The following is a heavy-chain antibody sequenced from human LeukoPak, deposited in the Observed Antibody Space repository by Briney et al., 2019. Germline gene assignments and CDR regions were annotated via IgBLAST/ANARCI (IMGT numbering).Heavy chain of an antibody. V-gene: IGHV3-23*01. CDR2: ISGSGGST. Sequence: GGTLRLSCAASGFTFSNHGMSWVRQAPGKGLEWVSGISGSGGSTYYADSVKGRFTISRDNTKNTLYLQMNSLRVEDTAVYYCARFLPFYYDSSGYWGQGTLVTVSS. CDR1: GFTFSNHG. CDR3: ARFLPFYYDSSGY. D-gene: IGHD3-22*01. J-gene: IGHJ4*02.